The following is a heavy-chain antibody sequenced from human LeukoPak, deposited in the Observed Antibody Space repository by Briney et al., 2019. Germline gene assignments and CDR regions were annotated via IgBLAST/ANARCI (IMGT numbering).Heavy chain of an antibody. V-gene: IGHV1-24*01. J-gene: IGHJ4*02. Sequence: ASVKVSCKVSGYTLTELSMHWVRQAPGKGLEWMGGFDPEDGETIYAQKFQGRVTMTEDTSTDTAYMELSSLRSEDTAVYYRATAQWLVRSYFDYWGQGTLVIVSS. D-gene: IGHD6-19*01. CDR2: FDPEDGET. CDR1: GYTLTELS. CDR3: ATAQWLVRSYFDY.